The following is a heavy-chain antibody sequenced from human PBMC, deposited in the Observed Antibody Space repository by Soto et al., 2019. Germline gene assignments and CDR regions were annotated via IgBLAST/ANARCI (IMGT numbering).Heavy chain of an antibody. CDR2: ISAYNGNT. J-gene: IGHJ4*02. D-gene: IGHD5-18*01. CDR1: GYTFTSYG. V-gene: IGHV1-18*04. Sequence: GASVKVSCKASGYTFTSYGISWVRQAPGQGLEWMGWISAYNGNTNYAQKLQGRVTMTTDTSTSTAYMELRSLRSDDTAVYYCARRTNPGYSYGLNDSFDYWGQGTLVTVSS. CDR3: ARRTNPGYSYGLNDSFDY.